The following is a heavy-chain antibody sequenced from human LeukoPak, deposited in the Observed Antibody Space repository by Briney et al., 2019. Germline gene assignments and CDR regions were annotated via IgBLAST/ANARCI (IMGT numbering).Heavy chain of an antibody. CDR2: IYDSGTT. CDR1: GGSISTSTHY. CDR3: ARHGALQSEYYFDY. D-gene: IGHD4-11*01. Sequence: PSETLSLTCTVSGGSISTSTHYWGWIREPPGKGLECIGSIYDSGTTYYNPSPKSRVSIAVDTSKNQFSLKKSSVTAADTAVYYCARHGALQSEYYFDYWGQGTLVTVSS. J-gene: IGHJ4*02. V-gene: IGHV4-39*01.